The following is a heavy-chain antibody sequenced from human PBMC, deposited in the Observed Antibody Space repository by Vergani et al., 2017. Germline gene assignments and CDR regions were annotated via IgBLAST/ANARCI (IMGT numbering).Heavy chain of an antibody. CDR1: GYSFTSYW. CDR3: ARYAITMVRGVIYYYYGMDV. J-gene: IGHJ6*02. D-gene: IGHD3-10*01. V-gene: IGHV5-51*01. CDR2: IYPGDSDT. Sequence: EVQLVQSGAEVKKPGESLKISCKGSGYSFTSYWIGWVRQMPGKGLEWMGIIYPGDSDTRYSPSFQGQVTISADKSISTAYLQWSSLKASDTAMNYCARYAITMVRGVIYYYYGMDVWGQGTTVTVSS.